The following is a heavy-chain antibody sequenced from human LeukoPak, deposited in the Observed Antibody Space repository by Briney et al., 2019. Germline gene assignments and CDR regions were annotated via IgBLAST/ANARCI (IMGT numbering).Heavy chain of an antibody. CDR1: GFTFSSYE. J-gene: IGHJ4*02. V-gene: IGHV3-48*03. D-gene: IGHD3-10*01. Sequence: GGSLRLSCAASGFTFSSYEMNWVRQAPGKGLEWVSYISSSGSTIYYADSVKGRFTISRDNAKDSLYLQMNSLRAEDTAVYYCARGRYYGSGTDSGGYWGQGTLVTVSS. CDR3: ARGRYYGSGTDSGGY. CDR2: ISSSGSTI.